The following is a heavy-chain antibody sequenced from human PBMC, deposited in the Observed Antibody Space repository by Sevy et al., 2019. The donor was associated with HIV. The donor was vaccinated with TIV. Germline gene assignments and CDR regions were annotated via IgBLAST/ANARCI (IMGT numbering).Heavy chain of an antibody. CDR1: GFTLNTYE. J-gene: IGHJ4*02. CDR2: ISSSGSTL. Sequence: GGSLRLSCAASGFTLNTYEMNWVRQAPGKGLEWVSYISSSGSTLYYADSVKGRFTISRDNAKNSLYLQMNSLRAEDTAVYYCARGEWGGVNYWGQGTLVTVSS. V-gene: IGHV3-48*03. CDR3: ARGEWGGVNY. D-gene: IGHD3-16*01.